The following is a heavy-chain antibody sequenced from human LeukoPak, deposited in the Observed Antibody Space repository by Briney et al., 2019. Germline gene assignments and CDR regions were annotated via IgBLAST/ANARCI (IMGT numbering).Heavy chain of an antibody. D-gene: IGHD1-20*01. CDR2: ISYGGTIV. CDR1: GFTFSEYA. J-gene: IGHJ6*02. CDR3: ARNKPITVFFGMDV. V-gene: IGHV3-30*16. Sequence: GGSLRLSCAASGFTFSEYAMHWVRQAPGKGLEWVAVISYGGTIVYHADSVKGRFTTSRDNPQHTLYLQMNSLRPEDTALYYCARNKPITVFFGMDVCGQGTTVT.